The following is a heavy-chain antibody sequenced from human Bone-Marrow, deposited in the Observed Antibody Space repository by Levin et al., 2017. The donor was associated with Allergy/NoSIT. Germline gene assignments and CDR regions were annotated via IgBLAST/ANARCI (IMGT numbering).Heavy chain of an antibody. J-gene: IGHJ6*02. CDR3: VRYYYGLDV. CDR2: INSDGTST. V-gene: IGHV3-74*01. Sequence: GESLKISCAASGFTFSSYWVHWVRQAPGKGLVWVSRINSDGTSTNYADSVKGRFTISRDNAKNTLYLQMNSLRAEDTAVYYCVRYYYGLDVWGQGTTVTVSS. CDR1: GFTFSSYW.